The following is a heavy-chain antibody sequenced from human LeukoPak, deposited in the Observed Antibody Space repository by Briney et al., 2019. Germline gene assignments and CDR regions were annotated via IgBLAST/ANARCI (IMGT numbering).Heavy chain of an antibody. V-gene: IGHV4-4*07. Sequence: PSETLSLTCTVSGGSISSFYWSWIRQPAGKGLEWIGHIFTSGSTNYNPSLKSRVTMSVDTSKKQFSLKLSSVTAADTAVYYCAKDYLISMTAVVGFFFDWGQGTLVTVSS. CDR2: IFTSGST. D-gene: IGHD3-22*01. J-gene: IGHJ1*01. CDR1: GGSISSFY. CDR3: AKDYLISMTAVVGFFFD.